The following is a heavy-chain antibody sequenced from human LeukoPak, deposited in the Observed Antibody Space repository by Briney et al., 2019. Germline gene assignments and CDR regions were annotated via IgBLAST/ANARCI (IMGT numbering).Heavy chain of an antibody. CDR1: GGSISSYY. J-gene: IGHJ4*02. CDR2: IYYSGST. Sequence: SETLSLTCTVSGGSISSYYWSWIRQPPGKGLEWIGYIYYSGSTNYNPSFKSRVTISVDTSKNQFSLKLSSVTAADTAVYYCASSGGFWSGYYLFDYWGQGTLVTVSS. D-gene: IGHD3-3*01. V-gene: IGHV4-59*01. CDR3: ASSGGFWSGYYLFDY.